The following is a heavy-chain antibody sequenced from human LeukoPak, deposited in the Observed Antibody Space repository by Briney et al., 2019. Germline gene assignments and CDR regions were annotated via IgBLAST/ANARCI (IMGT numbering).Heavy chain of an antibody. D-gene: IGHD3-16*01. CDR3: SSAARQATFGGLDY. CDR1: GVSINSIPYD. V-gene: IGHV4-39*02. Sequence: SETLSLTRTVSGVSINSIPYDCGWIRQPPGKGRELIGAISYNGVTYYNPSLRSRVTIFADTSKNHFSLILRSVTAADTALYYCSSAARQATFGGLDYWGQGTLVTVSS. CDR2: ISYNGVT. J-gene: IGHJ4*02.